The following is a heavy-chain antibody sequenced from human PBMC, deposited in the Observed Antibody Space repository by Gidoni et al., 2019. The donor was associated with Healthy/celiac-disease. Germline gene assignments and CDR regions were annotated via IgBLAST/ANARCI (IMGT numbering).Heavy chain of an antibody. CDR3: AKRLDSKWLAFDY. V-gene: IGHV3-23*04. J-gene: IGHJ4*02. Sequence: EVQLVASGGVLVQPGGSLILSCAASGFPLSSSAMSWVRQAPGKGLEWVSAISGSGGSKYYADSVKGRFTISRDNSKNTLYLQMNSLRAEDTAVYYCAKRLDSKWLAFDYWGQGTLVTVSS. CDR2: ISGSGGSK. D-gene: IGHD6-19*01. CDR1: GFPLSSSA.